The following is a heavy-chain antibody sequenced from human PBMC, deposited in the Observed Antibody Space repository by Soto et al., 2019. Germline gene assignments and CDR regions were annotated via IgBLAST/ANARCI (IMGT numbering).Heavy chain of an antibody. CDR2: TYYRSKWYN. V-gene: IGHV6-1*01. CDR1: GDSVSSNSAA. J-gene: IGHJ6*02. D-gene: IGHD6-13*01. CDR3: ARDGYSSSWYVGYYYYGMDV. Sequence: SQTLSLTCTISGDSVSSNSAAWNWIRQSPSRGLEWLGRTYYRSKWYNDYAVSVKSRITINPDTSKNQFSLQLNSVTPEDTAVYYCARDGYSSSWYVGYYYYGMDVWGQGTTVTSP.